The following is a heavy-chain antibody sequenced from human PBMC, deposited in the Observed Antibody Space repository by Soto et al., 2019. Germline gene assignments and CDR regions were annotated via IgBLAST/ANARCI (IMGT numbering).Heavy chain of an antibody. Sequence: GGSLRLSCAASGFTFSSFGMTWVRQAPGKGLEWVSFSSATGAGTYYADSVKGRFTISRDNSKNTLYLQMTSLRADDTAVYYCAKDRRAGGNYGFYSDFWGQGALVTVSS. CDR2: SSATGAGT. CDR1: GFTFSSFG. J-gene: IGHJ4*02. CDR3: AKDRRAGGNYGFYSDF. D-gene: IGHD1-7*01. V-gene: IGHV3-23*01.